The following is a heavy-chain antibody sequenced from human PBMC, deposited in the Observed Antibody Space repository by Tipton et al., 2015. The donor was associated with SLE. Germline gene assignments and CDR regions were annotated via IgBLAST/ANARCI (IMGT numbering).Heavy chain of an antibody. J-gene: IGHJ3*02. Sequence: GSLRLSCAASGFTFSSYWMSWVRQAPGKGLEWVANIKQDGSEKYYVDSVKGRFTISRDNAKNSLYLQMNSLRAEDTAVYYCASWIVVVTEGDAFDIWGQGTMVTVSS. D-gene: IGHD3-22*01. V-gene: IGHV3-7*01. CDR2: IKQDGSEK. CDR3: ASWIVVVTEGDAFDI. CDR1: GFTFSSYW.